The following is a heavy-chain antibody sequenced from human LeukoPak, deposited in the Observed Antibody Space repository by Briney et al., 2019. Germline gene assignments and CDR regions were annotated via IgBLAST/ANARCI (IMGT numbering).Heavy chain of an antibody. CDR3: AREAPYFDY. J-gene: IGHJ4*02. CDR2: IYYSGST. CDR1: GGSISSYY. V-gene: IGHV4-59*01. Sequence: SETLSLTCTVSGGSISSYYWSWIRQPPGKGLEWIGYIYYSGSTNYNPSLKSRVTISVDTSKSQFSLKLSSVTAADTAVYYCAREAPYFDYWGQGTLVTVSS.